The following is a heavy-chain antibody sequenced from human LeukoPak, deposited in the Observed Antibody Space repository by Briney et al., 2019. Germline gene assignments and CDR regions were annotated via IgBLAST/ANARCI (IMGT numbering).Heavy chain of an antibody. V-gene: IGHV3-30*18. CDR2: ISYDGTNK. J-gene: IGHJ4*02. CDR3: AKDRSIVGATIDY. Sequence: GRSLRLSCAASGFTFTNYGMHWVRQAPGKGLEWVAVISYDGTNKNYADSVEGRFTISRDNSKNTLHLQMNSLRAEDTAVYYCAKDRSIVGATIDYWGQGTLVTVSS. D-gene: IGHD1-26*01. CDR1: GFTFTNYG.